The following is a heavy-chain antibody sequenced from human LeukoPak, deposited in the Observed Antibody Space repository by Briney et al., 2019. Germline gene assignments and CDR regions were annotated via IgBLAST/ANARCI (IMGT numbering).Heavy chain of an antibody. CDR3: ARDSAGNDY. Sequence: GGSLRLSCAASGFTFSTYWMSWVRQAPGKGLEWVANIKQDGSEKYYVDSVKGRFTISRDNAKNSLYLQMNGLRAEDTAMYYCARDSAGNDYWGQGTLVTVSS. V-gene: IGHV3-7*01. CDR1: GFTFSTYW. CDR2: IKQDGSEK. D-gene: IGHD6-13*01. J-gene: IGHJ4*02.